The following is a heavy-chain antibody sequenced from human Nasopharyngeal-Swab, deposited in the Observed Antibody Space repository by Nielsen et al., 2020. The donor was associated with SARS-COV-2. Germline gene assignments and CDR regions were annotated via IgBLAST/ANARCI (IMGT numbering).Heavy chain of an antibody. CDR1: GFTFSSYS. CDR2: ISSSSSTI. Sequence: GGSLRLSCAASGFTFSSYSMNWVRKAPGKGLEWVSYISSSSSTIYYADSVKGRFTISRDNAKNSLYLQMNSLRAEDTAVYYCARGYSSRSEYYYYYMDVWGKGTTVTVSS. CDR3: ARGYSSRSEYYYYYMDV. V-gene: IGHV3-48*04. J-gene: IGHJ6*03. D-gene: IGHD6-13*01.